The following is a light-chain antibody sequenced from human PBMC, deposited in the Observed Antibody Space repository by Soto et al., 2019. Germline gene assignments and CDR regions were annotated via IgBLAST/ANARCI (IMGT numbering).Light chain of an antibody. V-gene: IGLV7-46*01. CDR1: TGAVTSGHF. CDR3: LLSYNNVRV. Sequence: QAVVTQEPSLTVSPGGTVTLTCGSSTGAVTSGHFPFWFQQKPGQAPRTLIHDTSDTHSWTPARFSGSLLGGKAALTLSGAQPDDEADYYCLLSYNNVRVFGGGTKVTVL. J-gene: IGLJ3*02. CDR2: DTS.